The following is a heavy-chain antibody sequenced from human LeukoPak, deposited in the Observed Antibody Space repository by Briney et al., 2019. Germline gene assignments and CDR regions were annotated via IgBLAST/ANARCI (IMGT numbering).Heavy chain of an antibody. CDR1: GYTFTNFD. V-gene: IGHV1-18*01. CDR3: ARAATIVGATHDWFDP. J-gene: IGHJ5*02. CDR2: ISAYNGNT. Sequence: ASVKVSCKASGYTFTNFDINWVRQAPGQGLEWMGWISAYNGNTNYAQKLQGRVTMTTDTSTSTAYMELRSLRSDDTAVYYCARAATIVGATHDWFDPWGQGTLVTVSS. D-gene: IGHD1-26*01.